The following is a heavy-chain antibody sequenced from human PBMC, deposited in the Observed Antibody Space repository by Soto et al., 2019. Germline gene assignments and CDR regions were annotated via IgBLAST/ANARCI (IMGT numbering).Heavy chain of an antibody. CDR2: ISYDASNT. Sequence: QVQVVESGGGVVQAGRSLRLSCTASGFTFGTYSMHWVRQAPGKGLEWVAVISYDASNTYYADSVKGRFTISRDNSKNALFLQMNSLRPEDMAVYYCATPQRGYFDLDYWGQGILVTVSS. D-gene: IGHD3-9*01. J-gene: IGHJ4*02. CDR3: ATPQRGYFDLDY. CDR1: GFTFGTYS. V-gene: IGHV3-30-3*01.